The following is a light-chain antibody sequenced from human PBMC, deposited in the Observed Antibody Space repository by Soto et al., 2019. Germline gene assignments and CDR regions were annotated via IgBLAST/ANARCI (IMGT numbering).Light chain of an antibody. Sequence: EIVLTQSPGTLSLSPEERATLSCRASQSVAGSYLAWFQQKPGQTPRLLIYGASSRATGIPDRFSGSGSGTDFTLTISRLEPEDFAVYYCQQYGRSPWTFGQGTKVEIK. V-gene: IGKV3-20*01. CDR2: GAS. CDR3: QQYGRSPWT. J-gene: IGKJ1*01. CDR1: QSVAGSY.